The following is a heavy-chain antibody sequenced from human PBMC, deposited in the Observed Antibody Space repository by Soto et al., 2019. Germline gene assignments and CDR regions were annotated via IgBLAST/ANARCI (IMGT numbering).Heavy chain of an antibody. CDR3: ARDATFGTKGGSFDI. D-gene: IGHD3-16*01. Sequence: QLGGSLRLSCAASGFTFRIYSMHWVRQSPGKGLEWVAVMWYDGTNKYYGESVKGRFTISRDNSENTLYLQMNSLRVEDTAVYYCARDATFGTKGGSFDIWGHGTLVTVSS. CDR2: MWYDGTNK. V-gene: IGHV3-33*01. J-gene: IGHJ3*02. CDR1: GFTFRIYS.